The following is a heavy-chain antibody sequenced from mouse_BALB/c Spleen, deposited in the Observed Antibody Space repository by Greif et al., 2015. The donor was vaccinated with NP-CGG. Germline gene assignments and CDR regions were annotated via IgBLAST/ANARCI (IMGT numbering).Heavy chain of an antibody. CDR2: IRNKVNGNTT. Sequence: EVKLVESGGGLVQPGGSLRLSCATPGFTFTDYYMSWVRQPPGKALEWLGFIRNKVNGNTTEYSASVKGRFTISGDNSQSLLYLQMNPLRAEDSATYYCARDSLLYYGSSYIAYWGQGTLVAVSA. CDR3: ARDSLLYYGSSYIAY. V-gene: IGHV7-3*02. CDR1: GFTFTDYY. J-gene: IGHJ3*01. D-gene: IGHD1-1*01.